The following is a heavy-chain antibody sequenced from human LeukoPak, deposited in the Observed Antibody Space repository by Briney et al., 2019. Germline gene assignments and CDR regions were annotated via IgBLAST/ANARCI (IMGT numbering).Heavy chain of an antibody. CDR1: GFTFSSYA. V-gene: IGHV3-64D*06. CDR3: VKSGGSSSWYAFDY. Sequence: QPGGSLRLSCSASGFTFSSYAMHWVRQAPGKGLEYVSAISSNGGSTYYADSVKGRFTISRDNSKSTLYLQMSSLRAEDTAVYYCVKSGGSSSWYAFDYWGQGTLVTVSS. J-gene: IGHJ4*02. D-gene: IGHD6-13*01. CDR2: ISSNGGST.